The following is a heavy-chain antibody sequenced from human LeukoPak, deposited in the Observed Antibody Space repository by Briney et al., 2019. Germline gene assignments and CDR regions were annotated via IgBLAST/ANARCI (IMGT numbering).Heavy chain of an antibody. D-gene: IGHD3-9*01. CDR1: GFTFSSYD. V-gene: IGHV3-13*01. Sequence: GGSLRLSCAASGFTFSSYDVHWVRQATGKGLEWVSAIGTAGDTYYPGSVKGRFTISRENAKNSLYLQMNSLRAGDTAVYYCAGAAYDILTGQPIFDYWGQGTLVTVSS. J-gene: IGHJ4*02. CDR2: IGTAGDT. CDR3: AGAAYDILTGQPIFDY.